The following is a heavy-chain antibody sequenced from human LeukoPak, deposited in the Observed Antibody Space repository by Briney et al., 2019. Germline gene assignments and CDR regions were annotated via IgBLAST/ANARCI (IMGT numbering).Heavy chain of an antibody. J-gene: IGHJ6*02. Sequence: ASVKVSCKVSGYTLTELSMHWVRQAPGKGLEWMGGFDPEDGETIYAQKFQGRVTMTEDTSTDTAYMELNSLRSDDTAVYYCATDPGEIVPAAKGPRGDYCYGMHVWGQGTTVTVSS. CDR2: FDPEDGET. D-gene: IGHD2-2*01. V-gene: IGHV1-24*01. CDR3: ATDPGEIVPAAKGPRGDYCYGMHV. CDR1: GYTLTELS.